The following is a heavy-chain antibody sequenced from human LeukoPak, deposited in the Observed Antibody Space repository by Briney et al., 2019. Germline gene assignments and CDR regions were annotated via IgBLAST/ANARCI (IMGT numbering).Heavy chain of an antibody. D-gene: IGHD3-3*01. CDR2: IYYSGST. CDR1: GGSISSYY. CDR3: ARDITIFGVVMGQAFDI. V-gene: IGHV4-59*01. Sequence: SETLSLTCTVSGGSISSYYWSWIRQPPGKGLEWIGYIYYSGSTNYNPSLKSRVTISVDTSKNQFSLKLSSVTAADTAVYYCARDITIFGVVMGQAFDIWGQGTMVTVSS. J-gene: IGHJ3*02.